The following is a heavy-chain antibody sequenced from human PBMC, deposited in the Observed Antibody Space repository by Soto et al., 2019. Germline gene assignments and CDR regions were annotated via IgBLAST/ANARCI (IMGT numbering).Heavy chain of an antibody. CDR1: GGTFSSHG. CDR2: IIPMFGTP. Sequence: QVQLVQSGAEVKKPGSSVKVSCKASGGTFSSHGITWVRQAPGQGLEWMGGIIPMFGTPKYAQRFQGRVSITADKSTPTAYMELSSLRSEDTAVYYCAIGSVVVMGAATGGLIYWGKGALVTVSS. CDR3: AIGSVVVMGAATGGLIY. V-gene: IGHV1-69*06. J-gene: IGHJ4*02. D-gene: IGHD2-21*01.